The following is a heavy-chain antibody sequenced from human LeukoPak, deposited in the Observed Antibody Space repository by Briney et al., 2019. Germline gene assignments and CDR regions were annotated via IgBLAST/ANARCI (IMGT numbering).Heavy chain of an antibody. D-gene: IGHD3-22*01. J-gene: IGHJ4*02. Sequence: GGSLRLSCAASGFTFSNAWMSWVRQAPGKGLEWVGRIKSKTDGGTTDYAAPVKGRFTISRDDSKNTLYLQMNSLRAEDTAVYYCARDTGYYDSTGYDYWGQGTLVTVSS. CDR3: ARDTGYYDSTGYDY. CDR1: GFTFSNAW. V-gene: IGHV3-15*01. CDR2: IKSKTDGGTT.